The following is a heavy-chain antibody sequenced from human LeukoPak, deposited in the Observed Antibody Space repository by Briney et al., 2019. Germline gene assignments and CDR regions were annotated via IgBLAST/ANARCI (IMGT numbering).Heavy chain of an antibody. D-gene: IGHD4-23*01. Sequence: PGGSLRLSCVASGFAFSSYAMSWVRQAPGKGLEWVSAISGSGGGTYYADSVKGRFTIPRDNSKNTLYLQMNSLRAEDTAVYHCAKDIGGNYYFDYWGQGSLVTVSS. V-gene: IGHV3-23*01. CDR3: AKDIGGNYYFDY. CDR2: ISGSGGGT. CDR1: GFAFSSYA. J-gene: IGHJ4*02.